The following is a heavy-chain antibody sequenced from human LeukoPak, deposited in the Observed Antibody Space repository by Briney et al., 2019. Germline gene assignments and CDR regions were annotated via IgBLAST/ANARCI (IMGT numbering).Heavy chain of an antibody. Sequence: PSETLSLTCAVYSESFSGYYWSWIRQPPGKGREWIGEINHSGSTNYNPSLKSRVTISVDKSKNPFSLRLSSVTAPDTAMYYCARGSVVPAATRYCYFDLWHGGPLVTVSS. J-gene: IGHJ2*01. CDR1: SESFSGYY. D-gene: IGHD2-2*01. CDR3: ARGSVVPAATRYCYFDL. V-gene: IGHV4-34*01. CDR2: INHSGST.